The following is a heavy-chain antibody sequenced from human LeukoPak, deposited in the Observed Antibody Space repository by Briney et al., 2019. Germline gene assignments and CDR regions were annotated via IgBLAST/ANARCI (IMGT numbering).Heavy chain of an antibody. CDR1: GFTVRNGW. J-gene: IGHJ3*02. Sequence: KPGGSLRLSCAASGFTVRNGWMSWVRQAPGKGLEWVGCIKSKTDGGTTDYAAPVKGRFTISRDDSKNTLYLQMNSLKTEDTAVYYCTTYNSRDAFDIWGQGTMVTVSP. CDR3: TTYNSRDAFDI. CDR2: IKSKTDGGTT. V-gene: IGHV3-15*05. D-gene: IGHD2/OR15-2a*01.